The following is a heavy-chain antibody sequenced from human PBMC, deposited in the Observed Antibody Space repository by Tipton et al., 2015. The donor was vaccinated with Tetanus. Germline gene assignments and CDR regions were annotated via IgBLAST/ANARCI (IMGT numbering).Heavy chain of an antibody. J-gene: IGHJ4*02. Sequence: QVQLVQSGAEVKKPGASVKVSCKASGYTFNTFGISWVRQAPGQGLEWIGWISVYNGNTNHGQNVQGRVTMTTDTPTSTAYMELRSLRSDDTAVYYCARVPTNPLAVDRPTDYWGQGTLVTVSS. D-gene: IGHD6-19*01. V-gene: IGHV1-18*01. CDR1: GYTFNTFG. CDR2: ISVYNGNT. CDR3: ARVPTNPLAVDRPTDY.